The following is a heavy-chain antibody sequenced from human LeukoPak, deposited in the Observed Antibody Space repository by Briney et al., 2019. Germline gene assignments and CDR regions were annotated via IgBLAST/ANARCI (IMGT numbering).Heavy chain of an antibody. Sequence: ASVNVSFKASGYTFIDYCIHWVRQAPAQGLGRMGWINPNSGGTNFEQKFHERVTLTRDRSRSTAYMELSRLRSDETAVYYCASIGSYGSGSYYDTAEYWGQGTLVTVSS. D-gene: IGHD3-10*01. CDR3: ASIGSYGSGSYYDTAEY. CDR1: GYTFIDYC. J-gene: IGHJ4*02. V-gene: IGHV1-2*02. CDR2: INPNSGGT.